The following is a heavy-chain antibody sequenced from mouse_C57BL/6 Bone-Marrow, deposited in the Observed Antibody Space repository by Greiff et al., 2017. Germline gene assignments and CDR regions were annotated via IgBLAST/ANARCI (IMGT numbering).Heavy chain of an antibody. CDR3: ARVGWLRAY. J-gene: IGHJ3*01. Sequence: QVQLKESGAELARPGASVKLSCTASGYTFTSYGISWVKQRTGQGLEWIGEIYPRSGNTYYNEKFKGKATLTADKSSSTAYMELRSLTSEDAAVYFCARVGWLRAYWGQGTLVTVSA. CDR1: GYTFTSYG. D-gene: IGHD2-3*01. V-gene: IGHV1-81*01. CDR2: IYPRSGNT.